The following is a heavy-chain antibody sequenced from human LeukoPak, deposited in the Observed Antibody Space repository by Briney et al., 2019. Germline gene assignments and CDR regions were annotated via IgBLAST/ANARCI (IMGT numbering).Heavy chain of an antibody. Sequence: GGSLRLSCAASGFTVSSNYMSWARQAPGKGLEWVSVIYSGGSTYYADSVKGRFTISRHNSKSTLYLQMSSLRADDTAVYFCARDPGTIPDVINFHFDFWGQGTLVTVSS. D-gene: IGHD2-21*01. CDR2: IYSGGST. CDR1: GFTVSSNY. CDR3: ARDPGTIPDVINFHFDF. J-gene: IGHJ4*02. V-gene: IGHV3-53*04.